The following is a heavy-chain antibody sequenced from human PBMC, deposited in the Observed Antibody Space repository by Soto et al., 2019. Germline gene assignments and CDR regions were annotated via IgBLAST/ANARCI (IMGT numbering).Heavy chain of an antibody. CDR1: GFTYTSSA. Sequence: GTSVKVSCKDSGFTYTSSARQWVRQARGQRLEWIGWIVVGSGNTNYAQKFQERVTITRDMSTSTAYMELSSLRSEDTAVYYCVRGRYGMDVWGQGTTVTVSS. CDR3: VRGRYGMDV. V-gene: IGHV1-58*02. CDR2: IVVGSGNT. J-gene: IGHJ6*02.